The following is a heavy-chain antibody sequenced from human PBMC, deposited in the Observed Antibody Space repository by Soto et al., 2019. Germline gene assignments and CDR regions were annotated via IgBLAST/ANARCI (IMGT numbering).Heavy chain of an antibody. V-gene: IGHV3-30*03. CDR3: VGRIASGY. J-gene: IGHJ4*02. D-gene: IGHD2-15*01. Sequence: QVQLVESGGGVVQPGRSLRLSCEASGFTFSSYGMHWVRQAPGKGLEWVAVISQDGNTKYYADSVKGRFTISRDNSKNTLFLQMNSLSGENTTVYYGVGRIASGYWGQGTLVTVSS. CDR2: ISQDGNTK. CDR1: GFTFSSYG.